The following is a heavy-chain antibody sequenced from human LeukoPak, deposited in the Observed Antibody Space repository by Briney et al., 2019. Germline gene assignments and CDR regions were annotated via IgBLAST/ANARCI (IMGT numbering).Heavy chain of an antibody. D-gene: IGHD4-17*01. CDR1: GFTFSDSA. J-gene: IGHJ4*02. CDR3: TRRLMTTVNDY. CDR2: IRSKANDHAT. V-gene: IGHV3-73*01. Sequence: QPGGSLKLSCAASGFTFSDSAMHWVRQSPGKGLEWVGRIRSKANDHATAYAASVRGRFTISRDDSKNTAYLQMNSLKTEDTAVYYCTRRLMTTVNDYWGQGTLVTVSS.